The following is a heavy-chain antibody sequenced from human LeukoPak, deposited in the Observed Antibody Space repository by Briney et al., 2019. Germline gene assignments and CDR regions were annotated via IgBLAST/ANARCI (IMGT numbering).Heavy chain of an antibody. CDR3: AREKFDS. V-gene: IGHV3-30*03. CDR2: VSYEGTIK. Sequence: GGSLRLSCAASGFTVSNNYMNWVRQAPGKGLEWVAVVSYEGTIKYYSDSAKGRFTISRDNSNSLISLQMDNLTTEDTAVYYCAREKFDSWGQGTLVIVSP. J-gene: IGHJ5*01. CDR1: GFTVSNNY.